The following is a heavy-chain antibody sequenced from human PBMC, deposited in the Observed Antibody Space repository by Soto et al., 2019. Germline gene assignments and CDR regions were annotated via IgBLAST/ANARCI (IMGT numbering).Heavy chain of an antibody. D-gene: IGHD3-16*01. V-gene: IGHV1-69*12. CDR3: AGGGTLAYYYYGMDV. CDR1: GGTFSSYA. Sequence: QVQLVQSGAEVKKPGSSVKVSCKASGGTFSSYAISWVRQAPGQGLEWMGGIIPIFGTANYAQKFQGRVTVNADESTSTAYVELSSLSSEDTAVYYCAGGGTLAYYYYGMDVWGQGTTVTVSS. J-gene: IGHJ6*02. CDR2: IIPIFGTA.